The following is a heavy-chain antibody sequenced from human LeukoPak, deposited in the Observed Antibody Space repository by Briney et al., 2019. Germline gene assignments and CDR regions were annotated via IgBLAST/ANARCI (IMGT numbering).Heavy chain of an antibody. J-gene: IGHJ4*02. V-gene: IGHV4-38-2*02. CDR1: GYSISSGYY. D-gene: IGHD1-20*01. CDR2: IYHSGST. Sequence: SETLSLTCTVSGYSISSGYYWGWFRQPPGKGLEWIGSIYHSGSTYYNPSLKSRVTISVDTSKNQFSLKLSSVTAADTAVYYCARGVGRYNWNYFDYWGQGTLVTVSS. CDR3: ARGVGRYNWNYFDY.